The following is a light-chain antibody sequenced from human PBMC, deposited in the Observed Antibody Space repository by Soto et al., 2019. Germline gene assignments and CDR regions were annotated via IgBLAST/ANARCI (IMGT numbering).Light chain of an antibody. CDR1: QSISSW. V-gene: IGKV1-5*01. CDR3: QQYNSYSWT. CDR2: DAS. Sequence: DIQMTQSPSTLSASLVDRVTITCLARQSISSWLAWYQQKPGKAPKLLIYDASSLESGVPSRFSGSGSGTEFTLTISSLQPDDFATYYCQQYNSYSWTFGQGTKVDI. J-gene: IGKJ1*01.